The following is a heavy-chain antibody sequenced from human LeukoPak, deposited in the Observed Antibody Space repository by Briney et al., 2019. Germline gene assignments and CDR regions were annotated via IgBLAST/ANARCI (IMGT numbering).Heavy chain of an antibody. CDR2: IKYDGSAK. CDR3: ARNRYCSSTGCYTGFLIFDQ. J-gene: IGHJ4*02. D-gene: IGHD2-2*02. CDR1: GFSFSGHW. Sequence: PGGSLRLSCAASGFSFSGHWMSWVRQAPGKGLEWVANIKYDGSAKYYVDSVKGRFTISRDNAKNSLYLQMNSLRAEDTAFYYCARNRYCSSTGCYTGFLIFDQWGQGTLVTVSS. V-gene: IGHV3-7*01.